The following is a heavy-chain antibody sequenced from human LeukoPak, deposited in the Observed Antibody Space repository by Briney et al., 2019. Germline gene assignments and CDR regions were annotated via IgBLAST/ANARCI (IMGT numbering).Heavy chain of an antibody. Sequence: GGPLRLSCAASGFTVSSNYMSWVRQAPGKGLEWVGRIKSKTDGGTTDYAAPVKGRFTISRDDSKNTLYLQMNSLKTEDTAVYYCTTVSPEWFGDLTYDYWGQGTLVTVSS. V-gene: IGHV3-15*01. CDR2: IKSKTDGGTT. CDR1: GFTVSSNY. J-gene: IGHJ4*02. D-gene: IGHD3-10*01. CDR3: TTVSPEWFGDLTYDY.